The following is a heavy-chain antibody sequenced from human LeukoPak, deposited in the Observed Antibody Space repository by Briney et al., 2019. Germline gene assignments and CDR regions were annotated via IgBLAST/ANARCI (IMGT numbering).Heavy chain of an antibody. CDR1: GFTFSNYG. D-gene: IGHD5-18*01. CDR3: AKFDSDTSMAPRYNNYYMDV. J-gene: IGHJ6*03. V-gene: IGHV3-30*02. CDR2: IRYDGSNK. Sequence: PGGSLRLSCAASGFTFSNYGMHWVRQAPGKGLEWVAFIRYDGSNKYYADSVKGRFTISRDNSKNTLYLQMNSLRVEDTAVYYCAKFDSDTSMAPRYNNYYMDVWGKGTTVTISS.